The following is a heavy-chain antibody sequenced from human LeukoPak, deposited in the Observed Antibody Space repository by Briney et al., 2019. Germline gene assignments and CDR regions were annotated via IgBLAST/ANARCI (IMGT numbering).Heavy chain of an antibody. V-gene: IGHV3-23*01. CDR2: VSGSGGST. CDR1: GFTFSGFA. D-gene: IGHD3-22*01. Sequence: GGSLRLSCAASGFTFSGFAMSWVRQVPGKGLEWVSVVSGSGGSTYYADSVKGRFTVSRDNAKKSLYLQMNSLRAEDAAVYYCARADYYYDSRGYYYLDYWGQGTLVTVSS. J-gene: IGHJ4*02. CDR3: ARADYYYDSRGYYYLDY.